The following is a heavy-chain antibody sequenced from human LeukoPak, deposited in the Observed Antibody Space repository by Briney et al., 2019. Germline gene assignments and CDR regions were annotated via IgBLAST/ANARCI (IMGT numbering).Heavy chain of an antibody. CDR3: ARTTYSSGWYVL. J-gene: IGHJ4*02. Sequence: PSETLSLTCTVSGGSISSSSYYWSWIHQPPGKGLEWIGSIYYSGSTYYNPSLKSRVTISVDTSKNQFSLKLSSVTAADTAVYYCARTTYSSGWYVLWGQGTLVTVSS. V-gene: IGHV4-39*01. CDR2: IYYSGST. CDR1: GGSISSSSYY. D-gene: IGHD6-19*01.